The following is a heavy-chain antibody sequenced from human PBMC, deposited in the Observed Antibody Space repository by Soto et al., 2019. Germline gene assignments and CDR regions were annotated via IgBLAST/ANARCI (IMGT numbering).Heavy chain of an antibody. CDR2: ISWNSGSI. J-gene: IGHJ6*03. CDR3: AKDGGILVKGLYYYSMDV. D-gene: IGHD3-3*02. CDR1: GFTFDDYA. V-gene: IGHV3-9*01. Sequence: EVQLVESGGGLVQPGRSLRLSCAASGFTFDDYAMHWVRQAPGKGLEWVSGISWNSGSIGYADSVKGRFTISRDNAKNSLDLQMNSLRDEDTALYYCAKDGGILVKGLYYYSMDVWGKGTTVTVSS.